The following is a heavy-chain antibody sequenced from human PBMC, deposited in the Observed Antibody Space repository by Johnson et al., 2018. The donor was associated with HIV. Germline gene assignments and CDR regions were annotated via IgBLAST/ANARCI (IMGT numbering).Heavy chain of an antibody. V-gene: IGHV3-30*03. CDR2: ISFDGSKK. CDR3: ARAGDYGILTGSLMKGAFDI. CDR1: GFTVSSNY. Sequence: QVQLVESWGGLVQPGGSLRLSCAASGFTVSSNYMSWVRQAPGKGLEWVAVISFDGSKKYHADSVKGRFTISRDNSKNTLYLQMNSLRAGDTAAYYCARAGDYGILTGSLMKGAFDIWGQGTMVTVSS. J-gene: IGHJ3*02. D-gene: IGHD3-9*01.